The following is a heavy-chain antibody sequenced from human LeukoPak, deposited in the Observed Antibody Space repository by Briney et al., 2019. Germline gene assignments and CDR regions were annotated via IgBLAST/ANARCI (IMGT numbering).Heavy chain of an antibody. CDR1: GGSISSGSYY. CDR2: IYTSGST. Sequence: PSETLSLTCTVSGGSISSGSYYWSWIRQPAGKGLEWIGRIYTSGSTNYNPSLKSRVTISVDTSKNQFSLKLSSVTAADTAVYYCARVWGRAGTTSWFDPWGQGTLVTVSS. D-gene: IGHD1-7*01. V-gene: IGHV4-61*02. J-gene: IGHJ5*02. CDR3: ARVWGRAGTTSWFDP.